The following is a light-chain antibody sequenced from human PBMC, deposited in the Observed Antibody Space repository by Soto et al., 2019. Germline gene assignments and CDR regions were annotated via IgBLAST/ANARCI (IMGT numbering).Light chain of an antibody. J-gene: IGLJ2*01. CDR3: SSYAGSDIVV. CDR1: NIGGKS. CDR2: DDS. Sequence: SYELTQTSSVSVAPGQTARISCGGNNIGGKSVHWYQQKPGQAPVVVVYDDSDRPSGIPERFSGSKSGNTASLTVSGLQAEDEADYYCSSYAGSDIVVFGGGTKVTVL. V-gene: IGLV3-21*02.